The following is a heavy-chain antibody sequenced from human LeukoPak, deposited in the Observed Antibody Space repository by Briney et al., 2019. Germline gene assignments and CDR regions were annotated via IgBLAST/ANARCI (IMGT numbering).Heavy chain of an antibody. CDR1: GGSISSGDYY. CDR3: ARDRGAVAASYYYYYMDV. CDR2: IYYSGST. Sequence: PSQTLSLTCTVSGGSISSGDYYWSWIRQPPGKGLEWIGYIYYSGSTYYNPSLKSRVTISVDTSKNQFSLKLSSVTAADTAVYYCARDRGAVAASYYYYYMDVWGKGTTVTVSS. V-gene: IGHV4-30-4*01. D-gene: IGHD6-19*01. J-gene: IGHJ6*03.